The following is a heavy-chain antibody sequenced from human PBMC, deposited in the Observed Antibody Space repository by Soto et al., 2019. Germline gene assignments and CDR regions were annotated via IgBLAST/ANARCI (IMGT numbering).Heavy chain of an antibody. CDR3: ARENSKGSVY. CDR1: GGTYSSYT. V-gene: IGHV1-69*08. J-gene: IGHJ4*02. Sequence: QVQLVQSGAEVKKPGSSVKVSCKASGGTYSSYTISWVRQAPGQGLEWMGRIIPILGIANYAQKFQGRVTITADKSTRTAYMELSSLRSEDTAVYYSARENSKGSVYWGQGTLVTVSS. CDR2: IIPILGIA.